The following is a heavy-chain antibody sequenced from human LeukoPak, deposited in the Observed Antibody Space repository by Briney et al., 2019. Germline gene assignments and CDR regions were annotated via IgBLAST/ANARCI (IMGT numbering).Heavy chain of an antibody. CDR3: ARDVNCSGGSCYLDY. CDR1: GYTFTSYV. J-gene: IGHJ4*02. CDR2: ISAYNGNT. V-gene: IGHV1-18*01. Sequence: ASVKVSCKASGYTFTSYVISWVRQAPGQGLEWMGWISAYNGNTNYAQKLQGRVTMTTDTSTSTAYMELRSLRSDDTAVYYCARDVNCSGGSCYLDYWGQGTLVTVSS. D-gene: IGHD2-15*01.